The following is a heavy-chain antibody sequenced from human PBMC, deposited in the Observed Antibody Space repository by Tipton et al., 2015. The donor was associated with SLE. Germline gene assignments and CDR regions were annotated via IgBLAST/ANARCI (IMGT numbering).Heavy chain of an antibody. J-gene: IGHJ4*02. D-gene: IGHD2-15*01. CDR1: GFTFSSYA. CDR3: TTVRVAPRSFGY. V-gene: IGHV3-15*01. Sequence: SLRLSCAASGFTFSSYAISWVRQAPGKGLEWVGRIKSKTDGGTTDYAAPVKGRFTISRDDSKNTLYLQMNSLKTEDTAVYYCTTVRVAPRSFGYWGQGTLVTVSS. CDR2: IKSKTDGGTT.